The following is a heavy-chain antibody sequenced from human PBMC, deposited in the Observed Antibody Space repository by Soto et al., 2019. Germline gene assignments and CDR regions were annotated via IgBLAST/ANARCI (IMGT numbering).Heavy chain of an antibody. CDR1: GFSITSGYF. CDR2: IHHSGST. Sequence: PSETLSLTCAVSGFSITSGYFWGWIRQPPGKGLEWIGTIHHSGSTYYNPSLKSRVTISVDTSKNQFSLKLSSVTAADTAVYYCARAVYGGNLHDAFDIWGQGTMVTVSS. J-gene: IGHJ3*02. CDR3: ARAVYGGNLHDAFDI. D-gene: IGHD4-17*01. V-gene: IGHV4-38-2*01.